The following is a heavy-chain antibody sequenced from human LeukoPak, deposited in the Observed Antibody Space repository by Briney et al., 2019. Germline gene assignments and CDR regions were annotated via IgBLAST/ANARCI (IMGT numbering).Heavy chain of an antibody. J-gene: IGHJ5*02. CDR3: ATYLAYSSGWSYTDWFDP. D-gene: IGHD6-19*01. Sequence: GASAKVSCKASGYTFTSYGISWLRQAPGQGLEWMGWINPNSGGTNYAQKFQGRVTMTRDTSISTAYMELSRLRSDDTAVYYSATYLAYSSGWSYTDWFDPWGQGTLVTVSS. CDR2: INPNSGGT. V-gene: IGHV1-2*02. CDR1: GYTFTSYG.